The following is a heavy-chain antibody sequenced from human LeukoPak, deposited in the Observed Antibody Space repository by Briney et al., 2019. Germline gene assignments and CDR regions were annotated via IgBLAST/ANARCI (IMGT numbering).Heavy chain of an antibody. D-gene: IGHD2-2*01. Sequence: PGGSLRLSCVASGYIFNNYAVSWVRQAPGKGLEWVSAISGSGSTYYADSVKGRFTISRDNPKTTGYLQMNSLRAEDTAVYYCVKGGQDCSPTTCYYDWGQGTLVTVSS. J-gene: IGHJ4*02. CDR3: VKGGQDCSPTTCYYD. CDR2: ISGSGST. V-gene: IGHV3-23*01. CDR1: GYIFNNYA.